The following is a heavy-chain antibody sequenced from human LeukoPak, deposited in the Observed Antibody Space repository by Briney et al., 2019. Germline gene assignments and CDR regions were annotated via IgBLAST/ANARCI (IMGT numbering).Heavy chain of an antibody. J-gene: IGHJ4*02. CDR3: ARGVTYYYDSSGEFDY. V-gene: IGHV3-7*01. CDR2: IKQDGSEK. Sequence: GGSLRLSCAASGFTFSSYWMSWVRQAPGKGLEWVANIKQDGSEKYYVDSAKGRFTISRDNAKNSLYLQMNSLRAEDTAVYYCARGVTYYYDSSGEFDYWGQGTLVTVSS. CDR1: GFTFSSYW. D-gene: IGHD3-22*01.